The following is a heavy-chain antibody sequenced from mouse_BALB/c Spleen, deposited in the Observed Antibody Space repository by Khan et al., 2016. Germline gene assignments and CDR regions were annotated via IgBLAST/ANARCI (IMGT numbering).Heavy chain of an antibody. CDR1: GHSFTSYW. CDR3: ATNDGSSVWRDY. CDR2: IHLGDSET. J-gene: IGHJ4*01. V-gene: IGHV1S82*01. D-gene: IGHD1-1*02. Sequence: QMQLQQPGPELVRPGASVKLSCKASGHSFTSYWMNWVKQRPGQGLEWIGMIHLGDSETRLNQKFKDKATLTVDKSSHTAYMQLSSPTSEDSAPYYHATNDGSSVWRDYWGQGTSGTVSS.